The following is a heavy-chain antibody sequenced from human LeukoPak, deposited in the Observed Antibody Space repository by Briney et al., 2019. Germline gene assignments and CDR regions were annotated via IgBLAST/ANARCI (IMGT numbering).Heavy chain of an antibody. CDR2: IYYSGST. D-gene: IGHD5-18*01. V-gene: IGHV4-59*01. CDR1: GGSISSYY. CDR3: ARVRYSYGSDYFDY. Sequence: SGTLSLTCTVSGGSISSYYWSWIRQPPGKGLEWIGYIYYSGSTNYNPSLKSRVTISVDTSKNQFSLKLSSVTAADTAVYYCARVRYSYGSDYFDYWGQGTLVTVSS. J-gene: IGHJ4*02.